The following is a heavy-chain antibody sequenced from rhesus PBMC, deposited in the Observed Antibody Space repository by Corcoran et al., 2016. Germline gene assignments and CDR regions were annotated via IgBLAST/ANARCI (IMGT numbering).Heavy chain of an antibody. J-gene: IGHJ5-1*01. V-gene: IGHV1S2*01. D-gene: IGHD2-33*01. CDR3: ARLMEVADV. Sequence: QVQLVQSGAEVKKPGSSVKVSCKASGYTFTDYYMHWVRQAPRQGLKWMGWINPYNGNTKYAQKFKGRVTMTRDTSTSTAYMELSSLRSEDTAVYYCARLMEVADVWGPGVLVTVSS. CDR2: INPYNGNT. CDR1: GYTFTDYY.